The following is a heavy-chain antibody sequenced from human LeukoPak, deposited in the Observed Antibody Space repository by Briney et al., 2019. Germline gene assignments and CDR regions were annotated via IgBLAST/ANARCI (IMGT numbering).Heavy chain of an antibody. Sequence: SETLSLTCTVSGGSISSYYWSWIRQPPGKGLEWIGYIYYSGSTNYNPSLKSRVTISVDTSKNQFSLKLSSVTAADTAGYYCARDAGYYYDSSGYFDYWGQGTLVTVSS. J-gene: IGHJ4*02. D-gene: IGHD3-22*01. CDR2: IYYSGST. CDR1: GGSISSYY. V-gene: IGHV4-59*01. CDR3: ARDAGYYYDSSGYFDY.